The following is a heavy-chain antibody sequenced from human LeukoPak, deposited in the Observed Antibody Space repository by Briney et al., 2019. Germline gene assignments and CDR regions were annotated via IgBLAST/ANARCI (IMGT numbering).Heavy chain of an antibody. J-gene: IGHJ4*02. CDR3: ARDPGGYYFDY. CDR1: GYTFTGYY. CDR2: INPTSGGT. V-gene: IGHV1-2*02. Sequence: ASVKVSCKASGYTFTGYYMHWVRQAPGQGLEWMGWINPTSGGTNYAQKFQGRVTMTRDTSISTAYMELSRLRSDDTAVYYCARDPGGYYFDYWGQGTLVTVSS. D-gene: IGHD3-10*01.